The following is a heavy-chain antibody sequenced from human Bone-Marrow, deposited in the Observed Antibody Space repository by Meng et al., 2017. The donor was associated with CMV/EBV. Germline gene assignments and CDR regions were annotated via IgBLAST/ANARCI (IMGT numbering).Heavy chain of an antibody. CDR2: IRSKAFGGTT. V-gene: IGHV3-49*04. Sequence: GESLKISCTASGFTFGDYALTWVRQAPGKGLEWVGFIRSKAFGGTTAYAASVKGRFTISRDDSKSIAYLQMNSLKTEDTAVYYCTRDTPPPHPDYYDSSGYPYYYYYGMDVWGQGTTVTVSS. D-gene: IGHD3-22*01. CDR1: GFTFGDYA. CDR3: TRDTPPPHPDYYDSSGYPYYYYYGMDV. J-gene: IGHJ6*02.